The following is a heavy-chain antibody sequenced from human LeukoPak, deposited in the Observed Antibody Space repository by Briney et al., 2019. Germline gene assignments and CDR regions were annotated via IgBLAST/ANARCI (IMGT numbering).Heavy chain of an antibody. Sequence: SETLSLTCAVPGYSISSGYYWGWIRQPPGKGLEWIGSIYHSGSTYYNPSLKSRVTISVDTSKNQFSLKLSSVTAADTAVYYCASVRRFYYDSSGPVEYFDYWGQGTLVTVSS. CDR3: ASVRRFYYDSSGPVEYFDY. J-gene: IGHJ4*02. D-gene: IGHD3-22*01. CDR1: GYSISSGYY. CDR2: IYHSGST. V-gene: IGHV4-38-2*01.